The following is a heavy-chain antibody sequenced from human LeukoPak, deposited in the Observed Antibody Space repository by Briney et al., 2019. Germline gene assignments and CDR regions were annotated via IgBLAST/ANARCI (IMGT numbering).Heavy chain of an antibody. D-gene: IGHD6-13*01. V-gene: IGHV3-23*01. CDR2: ISGSGGST. J-gene: IGHJ4*02. CDR1: GFTFSSYG. CDR3: ARACWRAAAGTCFDY. Sequence: GGSLRLSCAASGFTFSSYGMSWVRQAPGKGLEWVSAISGSGGSTYYADSVKGRFTISRDNSKNALFLQMNSLRVDDTAVYYCARACWRAAAGTCFDYWGQGTLVTVSS.